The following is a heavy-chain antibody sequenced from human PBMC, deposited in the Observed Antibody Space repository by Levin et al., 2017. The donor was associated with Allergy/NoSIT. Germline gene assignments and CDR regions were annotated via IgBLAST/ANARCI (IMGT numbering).Heavy chain of an antibody. J-gene: IGHJ4*02. CDR1: GFVVTRNH. CDR2: TYSGGAT. Sequence: GGSLRLSCAASGFVVTRNHMSWVRQAPGKGLEGLSVTYSGGATYYRDSVKGRFTISRDNFKNTLYLQMTRLRAEATAIDYCARDNYDTPGELDFWGQGTLVTVS. V-gene: IGHV3-53*01. CDR3: ARDNYDTPGELDF. D-gene: IGHD3-9*01.